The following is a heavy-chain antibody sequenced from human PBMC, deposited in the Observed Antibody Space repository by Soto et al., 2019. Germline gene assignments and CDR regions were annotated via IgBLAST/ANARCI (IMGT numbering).Heavy chain of an antibody. V-gene: IGHV1-2*02. CDR1: GYTFSDYY. Sequence: QVQLVQSGAEVQKPGASVKVSCKASGYTFSDYYVHWVRQAPGQGLEWMGWISPKSGGTNYAQKFQGRVTMTRDTSIFTASMELSRLRSDDTAVYYCTRNAFYYNSSGYHDGFDIWGQGTLVTVSS. CDR2: ISPKSGGT. D-gene: IGHD3-22*01. J-gene: IGHJ3*02. CDR3: TRNAFYYNSSGYHDGFDI.